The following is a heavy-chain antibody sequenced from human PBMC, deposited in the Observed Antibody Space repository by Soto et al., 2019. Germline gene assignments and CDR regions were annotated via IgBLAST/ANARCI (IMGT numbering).Heavy chain of an antibody. CDR3: GSHFIAAAGPAFDY. V-gene: IGHV1-18*01. J-gene: IGHJ4*02. Sequence: ASVKVSCKASGYTFTSYGISWVRQAPGQGLEWMGWISAYNGNTNYAQKLQGRVTMTTDTSTSTAYMELRSLRSDDTAVYYCGSHFIAAAGPAFDYWGQGTLVTVSS. CDR1: GYTFTSYG. CDR2: ISAYNGNT. D-gene: IGHD6-13*01.